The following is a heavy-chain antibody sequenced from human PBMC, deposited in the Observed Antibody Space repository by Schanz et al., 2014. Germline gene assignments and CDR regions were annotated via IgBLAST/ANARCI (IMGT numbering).Heavy chain of an antibody. CDR1: GFTFSTFA. V-gene: IGHV3-23*01. Sequence: EVHLLESGGGLVPPGGSLRLSCAASGFTFSTFAMHWVRQAPGKGLEWVSAISGSGGSTYYADSVKGRFTISRDNSKNTLYLQMSSLRAGDAAVYCCARGLIAAAGGAFDYWGQGTLVAVSA. CDR3: ARGLIAAAGGAFDY. CDR2: ISGSGGST. D-gene: IGHD6-13*01. J-gene: IGHJ4*02.